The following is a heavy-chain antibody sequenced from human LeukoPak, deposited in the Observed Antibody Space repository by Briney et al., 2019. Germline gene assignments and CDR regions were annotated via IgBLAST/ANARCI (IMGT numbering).Heavy chain of an antibody. D-gene: IGHD2-2*01. V-gene: IGHV1-24*01. Sequence: ASVKVSXKVSGYTLTELSMHWVRQAPGKGLEWMGGFDPEDGETIYAQKFQGRVTMTEDTSTDTAYMELSSLRSEDTAVYYCATDHCSSTSCYSEMRHWGQGTLVTVSS. CDR3: ATDHCSSTSCYSEMRH. CDR2: FDPEDGET. CDR1: GYTLTELS. J-gene: IGHJ1*01.